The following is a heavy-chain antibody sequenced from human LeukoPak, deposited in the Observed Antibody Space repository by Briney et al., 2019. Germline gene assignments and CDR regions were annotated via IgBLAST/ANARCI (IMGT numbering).Heavy chain of an antibody. CDR2: ISYDGSNK. CDR3: ARGRCSGGSCYSDY. J-gene: IGHJ4*02. V-gene: IGHV3-30*04. CDR1: GFTFSSYA. D-gene: IGHD2-15*01. Sequence: GRSLRLSCAASGFTFSSYAMHWVRQAPGKGLEWVAVISYDGSNKYYADSEKGRFTISRDNSKNTLYLQMNSLRAEDTAVYYCARGRCSGGSCYSDYWGQGTLVTVSS.